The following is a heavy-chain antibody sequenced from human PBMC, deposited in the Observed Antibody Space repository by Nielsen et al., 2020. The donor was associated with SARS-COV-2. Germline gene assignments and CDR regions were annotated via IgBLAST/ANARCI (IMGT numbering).Heavy chain of an antibody. Sequence: SETLSLTCTVSGGSISSYPLSWIRQHPGKGLEWIGYIYYSGSTNYSPSLKSRVTMSVDTSKNQFSLKLSSVTAADTAVYYFAREGFDWHYDYWGQGALVTVSS. D-gene: IGHD3-9*01. V-gene: IGHV4-59*01. J-gene: IGHJ4*02. CDR3: AREGFDWHYDY. CDR1: GGSISSYP. CDR2: IYYSGST.